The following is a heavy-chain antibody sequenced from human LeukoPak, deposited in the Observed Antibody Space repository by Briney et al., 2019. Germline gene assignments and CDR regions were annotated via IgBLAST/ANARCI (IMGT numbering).Heavy chain of an antibody. CDR1: GGSISSSSYY. CDR3: ARDSPYSSGWSARYNWFDP. V-gene: IGHV4-39*07. CDR2: IFYSGST. Sequence: SETLSLTCTVSGGSISSSSYYWGWIRQPPGKGLEWIGSIFYSGSTFYNPSLKSRVTISVDTSKNQFSLKLSSVTAADTAVYYRARDSPYSSGWSARYNWFDPWGQGTLVTVSS. J-gene: IGHJ5*02. D-gene: IGHD6-19*01.